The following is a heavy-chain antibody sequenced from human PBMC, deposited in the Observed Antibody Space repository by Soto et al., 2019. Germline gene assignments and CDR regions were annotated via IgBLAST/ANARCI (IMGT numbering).Heavy chain of an antibody. V-gene: IGHV1-18*01. CDR2: ISTYDGNT. CDR1: GYTFFTYG. D-gene: IGHD6-6*01. J-gene: IGHJ5*02. Sequence: ASAKVSCKASGYTFFTYGITWVRQAPGQGLEWMGWISTYDGNTDYAQKLQGRVTMTTDTSTRTAYMELRSLRSDDTAVYYCARKSSSSSWFDPWGPGTLVTVSS. CDR3: ARKSSSSSWFDP.